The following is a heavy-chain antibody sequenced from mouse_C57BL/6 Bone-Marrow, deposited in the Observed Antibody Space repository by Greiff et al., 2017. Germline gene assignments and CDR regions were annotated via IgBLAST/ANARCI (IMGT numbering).Heavy chain of an antibody. J-gene: IGHJ2*01. CDR3: ARGGTGMDFDY. CDR1: GYTFTSYG. CDR2: IYPRSGNT. Sequence: VQRVESGAELARPGASVKLSCKASGYTFTSYGISWVKQRTGQGLEWIGEIYPRSGNTYYNEKFKGKATLTADKSSSTAYMELRSLTSEDSAVYFCARGGTGMDFDYWGQGTTLTVSS. D-gene: IGHD4-1*01. V-gene: IGHV1-81*01.